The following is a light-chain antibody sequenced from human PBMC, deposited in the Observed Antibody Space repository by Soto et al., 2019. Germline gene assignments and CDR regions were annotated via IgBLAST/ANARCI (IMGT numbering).Light chain of an antibody. CDR3: SLYTSSSTLEGVV. J-gene: IGLJ2*01. Sequence: QSALTQPASVSGSPGQSITISCTGTSSDVGGYNYVSWYQQHPGKAPKLMIYDVSNRPSGVSNRFSGSKSGTTASLTISGLQAEDEADYYCSLYTSSSTLEGVVFGGGTKLTVL. CDR1: SSDVGGYNY. V-gene: IGLV2-14*01. CDR2: DVS.